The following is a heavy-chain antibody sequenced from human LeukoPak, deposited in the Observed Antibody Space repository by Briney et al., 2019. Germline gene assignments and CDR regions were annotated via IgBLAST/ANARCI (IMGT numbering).Heavy chain of an antibody. Sequence: SVTVSFKSSVCTLATHPITWVRQAPGHGLEWMGKIIPFFGTPNYAQKFQDRVTITANTSTNTAYLELLSLTSEDAAVYYCATPRRPADYYYFYMDVWGKGTTVTVSS. CDR1: VCTLATHP. J-gene: IGHJ6*03. V-gene: IGHV1-69*06. CDR2: IIPFFGTP. CDR3: ATPRRPADYYYFYMDV.